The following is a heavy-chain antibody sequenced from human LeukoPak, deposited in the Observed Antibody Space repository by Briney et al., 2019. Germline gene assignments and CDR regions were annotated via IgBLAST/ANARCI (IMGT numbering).Heavy chain of an antibody. V-gene: IGHV3-49*04. J-gene: IGHJ4*02. CDR1: GFTFGDYG. Sequence: GGSLRLSCTASGFTFGDYGMSWVRQASGKGLEWVGFIRSKAYGGTTEYAASVKGRFTISRDDSKSIAYLQMNSLKTEDTAVYYCSGSFGELTFFDYWGQGTLVTVSS. CDR2: IRSKAYGGTT. D-gene: IGHD3-10*01. CDR3: SGSFGELTFFDY.